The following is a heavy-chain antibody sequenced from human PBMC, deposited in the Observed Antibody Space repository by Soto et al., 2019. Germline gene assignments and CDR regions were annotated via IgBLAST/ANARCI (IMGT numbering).Heavy chain of an antibody. Sequence: GGSLRLSCAASDLTFSNAWMNWVRQAPVKGLEWVGRIKSKTDGGTTDYAAPVKGRFTISRDDSKNTVYLQMNSLKTEDTGVYYCTTGCFIGIRWWKRCLDVWCHGTTGTVS. D-gene: IGHD2-15*01. CDR1: DLTFSNAW. CDR3: TTGCFIGIRWWKRCLDV. V-gene: IGHV3-15*07. J-gene: IGHJ6*02. CDR2: IKSKTDGGTT.